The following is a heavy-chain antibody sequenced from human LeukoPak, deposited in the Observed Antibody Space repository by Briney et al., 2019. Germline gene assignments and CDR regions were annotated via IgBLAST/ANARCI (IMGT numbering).Heavy chain of an antibody. CDR2: ISSSSSYI. CDR1: GFTFSDYY. V-gene: IGHV3-11*06. CDR3: ARDLKRGPAEGGDITMIVVVPDAGFDY. Sequence: PGGSLRLSCAASGFTFSDYYMSWIRQAPGKGLEWVSSISSSSSYIYYADSVKGRFTISRDNAKNSLYLQMNSLRAEDTAVCYCARDLKRGPAEGGDITMIVVVPDAGFDYWGQGTLVTVSS. D-gene: IGHD3-22*01. J-gene: IGHJ4*02.